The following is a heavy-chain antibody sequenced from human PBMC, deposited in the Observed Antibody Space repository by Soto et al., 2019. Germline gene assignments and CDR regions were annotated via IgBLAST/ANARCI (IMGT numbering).Heavy chain of an antibody. J-gene: IGHJ3*01. V-gene: IGHV3-23*01. CDR2: IGGRGNSA. CDR1: GFIFSNYA. D-gene: IGHD5-12*01. Sequence: GGSLRLSCAASGFIFSNYAMNWVRQAPGKGLEWVSVIGGRGNSAYYADSVQGRFTISRDNSKNTLSLQMSSLTADDTAIYYCVREGRGSFDFWCRGTMVTVSS. CDR3: VREGRGSFDF.